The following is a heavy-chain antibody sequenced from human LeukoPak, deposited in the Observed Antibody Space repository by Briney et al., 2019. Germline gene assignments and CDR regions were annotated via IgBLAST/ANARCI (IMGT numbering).Heavy chain of an antibody. CDR2: IISDGITT. CDR1: GLSFHNTW. V-gene: IGHV3-74*01. CDR3: AADGEYAFQV. Sequence: GGSLRLSCAASGLSFHNTWMHWIRQAPGKGLVWVSRIISDGITTTYADSVKGRFIISRDNAKNTMYLQMNSLRAEDTAVYYCAADGEYAFQVWGQGTMVTVSS. J-gene: IGHJ3*01. D-gene: IGHD2/OR15-2a*01.